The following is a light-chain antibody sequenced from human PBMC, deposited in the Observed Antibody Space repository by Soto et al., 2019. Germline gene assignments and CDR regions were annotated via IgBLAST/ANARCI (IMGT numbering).Light chain of an antibody. J-gene: IGKJ1*01. CDR2: DAS. CDR1: QSVSSY. V-gene: IGKV3-11*01. Sequence: EIVLTQSPATLSLSPGERATLSCRASQSVSSYLAWYQQKPGQAPRLLIYDASNRATGIPARFSGSGSGTDFTLTISSLEPDDFALSYCQHRSNWPWTFGQGTQVDIK. CDR3: QHRSNWPWT.